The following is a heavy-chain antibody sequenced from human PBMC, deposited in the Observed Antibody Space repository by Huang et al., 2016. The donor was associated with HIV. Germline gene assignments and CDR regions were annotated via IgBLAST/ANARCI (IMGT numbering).Heavy chain of an antibody. Sequence: QVQLVQSGAEVKKPGSSVKVSCKASGGTFTTYTITWVRQTPGQGLEWMGGIIPSFGTPNSAQKFQGRVTITADEATSTAYMELSSLRSEDTAVYYCAREYYYDNSGYYFDYWGQGTLVTVSS. D-gene: IGHD3-22*01. V-gene: IGHV1-69*13. CDR2: IIPSFGTP. CDR3: AREYYYDNSGYYFDY. CDR1: GGTFTTYT. J-gene: IGHJ4*02.